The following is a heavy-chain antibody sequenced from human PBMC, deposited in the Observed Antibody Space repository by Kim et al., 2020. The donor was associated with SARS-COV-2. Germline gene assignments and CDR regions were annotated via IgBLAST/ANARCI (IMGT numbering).Heavy chain of an antibody. V-gene: IGHV4-34*01. CDR2: INHSGST. CDR1: GGSFSGYY. D-gene: IGHD6-6*01. Sequence: SETLSLTCAVYGGSFSGYYWSWIRQPPGKGLEWIGEINHSGSTNYNPSLKSRVTISVDTSKNQFSLKLSSVTAADTAVYYCARGPRIAARQGVRWYFDLWGRGTLVTVSS. J-gene: IGHJ2*01. CDR3: ARGPRIAARQGVRWYFDL.